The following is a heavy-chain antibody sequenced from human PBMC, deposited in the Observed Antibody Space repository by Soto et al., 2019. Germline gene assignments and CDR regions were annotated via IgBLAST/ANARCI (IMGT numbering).Heavy chain of an antibody. D-gene: IGHD2-2*01. J-gene: IGHJ6*02. CDR1: GGTFSSNA. CDR3: ARDKDVAIVPAAEFYYSYDMDV. Sequence: SVKVSCKASGGTFSSNAISWVRQAPGQGLEWLGGIIPILGAPKYAQKFQGRVTIIADESTSTVIMELSSLRSEDTAVYYCARDKDVAIVPAAEFYYSYDMDVWGQGSTVTVSS. CDR2: IIPILGAP. V-gene: IGHV1-69*13.